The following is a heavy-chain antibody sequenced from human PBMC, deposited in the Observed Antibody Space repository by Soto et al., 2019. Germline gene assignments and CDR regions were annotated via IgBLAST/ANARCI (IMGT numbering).Heavy chain of an antibody. J-gene: IGHJ4*02. V-gene: IGHV3-23*01. CDR1: GFTFSVAA. CDR2: TGLNGRTT. Sequence: CTSSGFTFSVAALTWDRQAAGKGLEWVSTTGLNGRTTYYADSVKGRFTVSRDNSKNTLDLHMSSLRAEDTAVYYCATVHSTSRSFDYWGQG. CDR3: ATVHSTSRSFDY. D-gene: IGHD6-6*01.